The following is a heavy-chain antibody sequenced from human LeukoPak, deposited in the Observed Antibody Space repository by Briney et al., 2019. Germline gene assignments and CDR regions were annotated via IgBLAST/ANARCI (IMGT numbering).Heavy chain of an antibody. CDR2: IYYSGST. D-gene: IGHD6-13*01. CDR3: AREAAAAYYYDY. J-gene: IGHJ4*02. Sequence: KPSETLFLTCTVSGGSISSYYWSWIRQPPGKGLEWIGYIYYSGSTNYNPSLKSRVTISVDTSKNQFSLKLSSVTAADTAVYYCAREAAAAYYYDYWGQGTLVTVSS. V-gene: IGHV4-59*01. CDR1: GGSISSYY.